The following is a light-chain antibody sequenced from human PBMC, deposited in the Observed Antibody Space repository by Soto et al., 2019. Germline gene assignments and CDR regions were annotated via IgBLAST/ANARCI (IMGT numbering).Light chain of an antibody. Sequence: QSALTQPTSASGSPGQSVTISCTGTSSDVGGYNYVSWYQQHPAKAPKLMIYEVSERPSRVPDRFSGSKSGNTASLTVSGLQAEDEADYYCSSYAGRSLVFGGGTKVTVL. CDR1: SSDVGGYNY. V-gene: IGLV2-8*01. CDR3: SSYAGRSLV. CDR2: EVS. J-gene: IGLJ2*01.